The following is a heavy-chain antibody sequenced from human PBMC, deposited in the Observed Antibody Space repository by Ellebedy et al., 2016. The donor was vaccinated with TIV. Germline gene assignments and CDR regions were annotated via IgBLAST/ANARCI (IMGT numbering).Heavy chain of an antibody. CDR1: GGTFSSYA. V-gene: IGHV1-69*13. CDR2: IIPIFGTA. J-gene: IGHJ4*02. D-gene: IGHD2-15*01. Sequence: SVKVSCXASGGTFSSYAISWVRQAPGQGLEWMGGIIPIFGTANYAQKFQGRVTITADESTSTAYMELSSLRSEDTAVYYCARDDGGYCSGGSCSYFDYWGQGTLVTVSS. CDR3: ARDDGGYCSGGSCSYFDY.